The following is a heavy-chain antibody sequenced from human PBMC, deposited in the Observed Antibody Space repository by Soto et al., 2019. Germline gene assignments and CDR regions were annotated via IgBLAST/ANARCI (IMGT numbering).Heavy chain of an antibody. J-gene: IGHJ6*02. D-gene: IGHD3-10*01. CDR1: GLTCSSYA. Sequence: PGGSVRLSCAASGLTCSSYAMTWVRQAPGKGLEWVSDIDLSGASTYYADSVKGRFTIFSDNSKNTMYRQMYSLRAEDTAVYSCPVWYGGHYCYYYYGMGVYDQGTTVTVSS. V-gene: IGHV3-23*01. CDR3: PVWYGGHYCYYYYGMGV. CDR2: IDLSGAST.